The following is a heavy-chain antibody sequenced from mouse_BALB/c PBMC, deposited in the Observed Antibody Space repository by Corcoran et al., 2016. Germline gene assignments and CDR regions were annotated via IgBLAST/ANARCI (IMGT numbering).Heavy chain of an antibody. Sequence: EVQLQQSGPELVKPGASVKMSCKASGYTFTSYVMHWVKQKPGKCLEWIGYINPYNDGTKYNEKFKGKATLTSDKSSSTAYMELSSLTSEDSAVYYCARLYYRYGGYFDVWGAGTTVTVSS. J-gene: IGHJ1*01. CDR3: ARLYYRYGGYFDV. CDR1: GYTFTSYV. V-gene: IGHV1S136*01. D-gene: IGHD2-14*01. CDR2: INPYNDGT.